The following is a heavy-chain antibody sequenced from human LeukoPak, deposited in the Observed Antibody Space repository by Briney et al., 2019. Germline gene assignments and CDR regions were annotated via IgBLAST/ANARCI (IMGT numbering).Heavy chain of an antibody. Sequence: GSLSLSCAASGFPFSSYWMSWVRQAPGKGLEWVANIKQDGSEKYYVDSVKGRFTISRDNAKNSLYLQMNSLRAEDTAVYYCARGESIVVVPVYYFDYWGQGTLVTVSS. CDR3: ARGESIVVVPVYYFDY. J-gene: IGHJ4*02. CDR2: IKQDGSEK. V-gene: IGHV3-7*01. CDR1: GFPFSSYW. D-gene: IGHD2-2*01.